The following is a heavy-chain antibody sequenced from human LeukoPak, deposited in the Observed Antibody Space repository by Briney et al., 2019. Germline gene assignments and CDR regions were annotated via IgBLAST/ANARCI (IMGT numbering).Heavy chain of an antibody. D-gene: IGHD5-24*01. J-gene: IGHJ4*02. CDR1: GYTFIGYY. V-gene: IGHV1-2*02. Sequence: ASVKISYKASGYTFIGYYMHWVRQAPGQGLEWMGWINPHSGGTNSEQNFQGRVTMSRDTSISTVYMELSRLRSDDTALYYCARVGVIGDGYNFFDYWGQGTLVTVSS. CDR3: ARVGVIGDGYNFFDY. CDR2: INPHSGGT.